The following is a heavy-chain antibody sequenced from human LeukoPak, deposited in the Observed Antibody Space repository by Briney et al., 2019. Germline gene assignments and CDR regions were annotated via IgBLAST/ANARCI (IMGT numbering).Heavy chain of an antibody. V-gene: IGHV4-34*01. D-gene: IGHD3-10*01. CDR3: VMVRGVIPW. CDR1: GGSFSGYY. J-gene: IGHJ4*02. CDR2: INHSGST. Sequence: KTSETLSLTCAVYGGSFSGYYWSWIRQPPGKGLEWIGEINHSGSTNYNPSLKSRVTISVGTSKNQFSLKLSSVTAADTAVYYCVMVRGVIPWWGQGTLVTVSS.